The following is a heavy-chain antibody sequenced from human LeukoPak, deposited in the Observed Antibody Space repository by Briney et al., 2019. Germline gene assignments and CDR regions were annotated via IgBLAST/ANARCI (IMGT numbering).Heavy chain of an antibody. V-gene: IGHV3-11*01. CDR1: GFNFSDSC. J-gene: IGHJ4*02. CDR3: ARRKRALES. Sequence: GGSLRLSCEATGFNFSDSCMTWVRQLPGKGLEWVSYISNSGNRTYYAASVRGRFTISRDNAKNSLYLQMNSLRAEDTAIYYFARRKRALESCGQGTLVTVSS. CDR2: ISNSGNRT.